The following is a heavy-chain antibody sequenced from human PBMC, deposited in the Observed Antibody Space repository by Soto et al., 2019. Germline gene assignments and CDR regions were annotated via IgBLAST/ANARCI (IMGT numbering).Heavy chain of an antibody. CDR2: ISGSGGST. CDR3: ARGAHTNAFYSGMDG. J-gene: IGHJ6*02. D-gene: IGHD1-1*01. V-gene: IGHV3-23*01. Sequence: EVQLLESGGGLVQPGGSLRLSCAASGFTFSSYAMSWVRQAPGKGLEWVSAISGSGGSTYYADSVRGRITISRDNSRNTLYLQMNGLRDEDTAVYYGARGAHTNAFYSGMDGWGQGTTVTLSS. CDR1: GFTFSSYA.